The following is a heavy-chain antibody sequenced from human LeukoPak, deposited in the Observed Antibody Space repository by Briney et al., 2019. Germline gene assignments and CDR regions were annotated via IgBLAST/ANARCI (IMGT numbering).Heavy chain of an antibody. V-gene: IGHV3-48*04. CDR3: ASVDSSGYSFYYYYMDV. CDR2: ISSSSSTI. D-gene: IGHD3-22*01. Sequence: GGSLRLSCAASGFTFSSYSMNWVRQAPGKGLEWVSYISSSSSTIYYADSVKGRFTISRDNAKNSLYLQMNSLSAEDTAVYYCASVDSSGYSFYYYYMDVWGKGTTVTVSS. CDR1: GFTFSSYS. J-gene: IGHJ6*03.